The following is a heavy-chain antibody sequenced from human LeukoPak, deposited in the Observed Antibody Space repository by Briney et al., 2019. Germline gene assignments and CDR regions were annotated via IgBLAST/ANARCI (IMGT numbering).Heavy chain of an antibody. J-gene: IGHJ6*03. CDR3: ARGYFDWPPFWPQNYYYYMDV. D-gene: IGHD3-9*01. Sequence: ASVKVSCKASGYTFTSYDINWVRQATGQGLEWMGWMNPNSGNTGYAQKFQGRVTMTRNTSISTAYMELSSLRSEDTAVYYCARGYFDWPPFWPQNYYYYMDVWGKGTTVTISS. V-gene: IGHV1-8*01. CDR2: MNPNSGNT. CDR1: GYTFTSYD.